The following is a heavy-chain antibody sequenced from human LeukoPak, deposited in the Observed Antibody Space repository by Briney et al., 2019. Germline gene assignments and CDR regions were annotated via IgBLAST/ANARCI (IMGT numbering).Heavy chain of an antibody. J-gene: IGHJ4*02. Sequence: GGSLRLSCAASGFTFSSYAMSWVGQAPGAGREWVSAISGSGGSTYYADSVKGRFTISRDNSKNTLYLQMNSLRAEDTAAYYCAKDPDCTSGICYSFFDYWGQGTLVTVSS. CDR2: ISGSGGST. V-gene: IGHV3-23*01. CDR1: GFTFSSYA. D-gene: IGHD2-8*01. CDR3: AKDPDCTSGICYSFFDY.